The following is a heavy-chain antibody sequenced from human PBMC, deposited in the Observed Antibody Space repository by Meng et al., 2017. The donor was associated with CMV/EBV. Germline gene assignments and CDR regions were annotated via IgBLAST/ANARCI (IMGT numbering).Heavy chain of an antibody. CDR1: GGSISSSSYY. D-gene: IGHD2-2*01. J-gene: IGHJ5*02. Sequence: QRQLQEPGPGLAKPSETLPLTCTVSGGSISSSSYYWGWIRQPPGKGLEWIGSIYYSGSTYYNPSLKSRVTISVDTSKNQFSLKLSSVTAADTAVYYCARDRDIVVVPGDPWFNPWGQGTLVTVSS. CDR3: ARDRDIVVVPGDPWFNP. CDR2: IYYSGST. V-gene: IGHV4-39*07.